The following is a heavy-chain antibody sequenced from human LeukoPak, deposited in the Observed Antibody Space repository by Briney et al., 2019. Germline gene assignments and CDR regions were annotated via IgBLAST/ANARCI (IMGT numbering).Heavy chain of an antibody. CDR3: ARESAEDIAAAGTDY. CDR1: GGSFSGYY. CDR2: INHSGST. D-gene: IGHD6-13*01. J-gene: IGHJ4*02. Sequence: SETLSLTCAVYGGSFSGYYWSWIRQPPGKGLEWMGEINHSGSTNYNPSLQSRVTISVDTSKNQFSLKLSSVTAADTAVYYCARESAEDIAAAGTDYWGQGTLVTVSS. V-gene: IGHV4-34*01.